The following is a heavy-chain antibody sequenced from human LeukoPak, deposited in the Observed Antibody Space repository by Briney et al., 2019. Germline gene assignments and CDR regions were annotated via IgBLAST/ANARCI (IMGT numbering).Heavy chain of an antibody. CDR3: ARITVSYYYDSSIGFDY. J-gene: IGHJ4*02. V-gene: IGHV1-69*01. CDR1: GGTFSSYA. Sequence: GASVKVSCKASGGTFSSYAISWVRQAPGQGLEWMGGIIPIFGTANYAQKFQGRVTITADESTSTAYMELSSLRSEDTAVYYCARITVSYYYDSSIGFDYWGQGTLVTVSS. D-gene: IGHD3-22*01. CDR2: IIPIFGTA.